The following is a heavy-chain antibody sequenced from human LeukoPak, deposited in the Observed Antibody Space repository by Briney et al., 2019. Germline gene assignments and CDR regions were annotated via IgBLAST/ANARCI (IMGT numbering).Heavy chain of an antibody. D-gene: IGHD3-22*01. CDR1: GFTFSTYS. CDR2: ITSSSSYK. Sequence: GGSLRLSCAASGFTFSTYSMSWARQAPGKGLEWVSSITSSSSYKYYADSVKGRLAISRDDAKNSLYLQMSSLRAEDTAVYYCARDTGRYYYDSSGFYGHYFDSWGQGTLVTVSS. V-gene: IGHV3-21*01. CDR3: ARDTGRYYYDSSGFYGHYFDS. J-gene: IGHJ4*02.